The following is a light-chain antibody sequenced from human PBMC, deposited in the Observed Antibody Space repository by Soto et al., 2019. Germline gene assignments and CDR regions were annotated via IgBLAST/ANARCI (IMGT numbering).Light chain of an antibody. CDR3: QQSYSTPFT. CDR2: AAS. Sequence: DIQMTQSPSSLSASVGDSVTITCRASQSISNYLNWYQQKPGKAPKLLVYAASSLQSGVPSRFSGSGSGTDFTLTISSLQPEDFSTYYCQQSYSTPFTFGHGTKVAIK. J-gene: IGKJ3*01. CDR1: QSISNY. V-gene: IGKV1-39*01.